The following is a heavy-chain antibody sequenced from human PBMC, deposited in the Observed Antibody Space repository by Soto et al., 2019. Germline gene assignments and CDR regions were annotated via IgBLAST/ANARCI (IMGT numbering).Heavy chain of an antibody. D-gene: IGHD2-2*01. Sequence: QVQLVQSGAEVKKPGASVKVSCKASGYTFSSYAVQWVRQAPGQSLEWIGWIHAGNGDTKYSQKFHGRVTLTRHTSATTAYMDLSSLRSEDTAVYYCARVPRYTSDIVEVPAVMFDDWFVPWGQGTLVTVSS. CDR2: IHAGNGDT. V-gene: IGHV1-3*01. CDR1: GYTFSSYA. CDR3: ARVPRYTSDIVEVPAVMFDDWFVP. J-gene: IGHJ5*02.